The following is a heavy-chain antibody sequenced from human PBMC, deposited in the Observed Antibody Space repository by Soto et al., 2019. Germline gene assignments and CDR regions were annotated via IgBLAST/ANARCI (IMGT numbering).Heavy chain of an antibody. CDR1: GGSISNYY. J-gene: IGHJ4*02. CDR2: IYYSGSP. Sequence: QVQLQESGPGLVKASETLSLTCTVSGGSISNYYCSWIRQPPGKGLEWIGYIYYSGSPNYNPSLKSRVTLSVDTYKNQFSLKLRSVTAADTAVYYCARAGPATLSDYWGQGTLVTVSS. D-gene: IGHD2-15*01. CDR3: ARAGPATLSDY. V-gene: IGHV4-59*01.